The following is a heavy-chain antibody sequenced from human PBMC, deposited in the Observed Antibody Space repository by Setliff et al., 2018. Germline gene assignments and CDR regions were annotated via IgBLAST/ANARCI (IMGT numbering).Heavy chain of an antibody. CDR1: GGSISSSSYY. J-gene: IGHJ3*02. CDR3: ARDLIPVTYYYDSSGYSGAFDI. Sequence: SETLSLTCTVSGGSISSSSYYWGWIRRPPGKGLEWIGSIYYSGSTYYNPSLKSRVTISVDTSKNQFSLKLSSVTAADTAVYYCARDLIPVTYYYDSSGYSGAFDIWGQGTMVTVSS. D-gene: IGHD3-22*01. CDR2: IYYSGST. V-gene: IGHV4-39*07.